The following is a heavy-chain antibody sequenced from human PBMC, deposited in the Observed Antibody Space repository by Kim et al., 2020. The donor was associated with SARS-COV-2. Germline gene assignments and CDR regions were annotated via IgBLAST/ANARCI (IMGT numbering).Heavy chain of an antibody. D-gene: IGHD2-2*01. Sequence: SETLSLTCTVSGGSISSGGYYWSWIRQHPGKGLEWIGYIYYSGSTYYNPSLKSRVTISVDTSKNQFSLKLSSVTAADTAVYYCARNPAAMMGGRVNWFDPWGQGTLVTVSS. CDR2: IYYSGST. J-gene: IGHJ5*02. CDR3: ARNPAAMMGGRVNWFDP. V-gene: IGHV4-31*03. CDR1: GGSISSGGYY.